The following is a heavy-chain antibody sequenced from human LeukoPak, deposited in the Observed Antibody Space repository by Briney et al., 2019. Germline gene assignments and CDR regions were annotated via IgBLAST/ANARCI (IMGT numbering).Heavy chain of an antibody. D-gene: IGHD6-19*01. Sequence: PGGSLRLSCAASGFTFSSYAMSWVRQAPGKGLECISGFSGSGGSTYYADSVKGRFTISRDNSKNTLYLQMNSLRAEDTAVYYCAKPSYNSGWFIVSWGQGTLVTVSS. CDR3: AKPSYNSGWFIVS. V-gene: IGHV3-23*01. CDR1: GFTFSSYA. CDR2: FSGSGGST. J-gene: IGHJ5*02.